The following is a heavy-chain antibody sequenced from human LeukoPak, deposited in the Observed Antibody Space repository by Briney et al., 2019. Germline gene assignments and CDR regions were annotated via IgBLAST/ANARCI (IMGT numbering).Heavy chain of an antibody. CDR3: AKAVAAPGAFDI. D-gene: IGHD6-19*01. Sequence: GRSLRLSCAASGFTFDESAMHWVRQAPGKGLEWVSGIGWDSKSIVYADSVKGRFTISRDNVKNSLYLQMNGLRPEDTASYYCAKAVAAPGAFDIWGRGTVVTVSS. CDR2: IGWDSKSI. V-gene: IGHV3-9*01. CDR1: GFTFDESA. J-gene: IGHJ3*02.